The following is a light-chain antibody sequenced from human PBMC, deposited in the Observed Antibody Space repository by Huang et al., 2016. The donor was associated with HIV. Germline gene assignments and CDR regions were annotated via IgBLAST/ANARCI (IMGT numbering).Light chain of an antibody. J-gene: IGKJ3*01. CDR1: QSVSSY. CDR2: DAS. Sequence: EIVLTQSPATLSLSPGERATLSCRASQSVSSYLAWYQQKPGQAPRLLIYDASNRATGIPARFSGSGSGTDFTLTISSLEPEDFAVYYCQQRSDWPPTFGPGTKWISN. V-gene: IGKV3-11*01. CDR3: QQRSDWPPT.